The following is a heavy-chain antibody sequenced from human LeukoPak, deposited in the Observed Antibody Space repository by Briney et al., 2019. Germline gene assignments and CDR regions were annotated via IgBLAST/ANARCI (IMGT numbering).Heavy chain of an antibody. Sequence: SETLSLTCTVSGGSISSSSYYWSWIRQPPGKGLEWIGEINHSGSTNYNPSLKSRVTISVDTSRNQFSLKLSSVTAADTAVYYCASLGFPGEMGMDVWGQGTTVTVPS. CDR1: GGSISSSSYY. J-gene: IGHJ6*02. CDR2: INHSGST. D-gene: IGHD5-24*01. CDR3: ASLGFPGEMGMDV. V-gene: IGHV4-39*07.